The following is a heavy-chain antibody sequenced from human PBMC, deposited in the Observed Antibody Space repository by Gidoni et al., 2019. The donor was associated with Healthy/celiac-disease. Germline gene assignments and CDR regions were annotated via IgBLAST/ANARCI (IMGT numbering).Heavy chain of an antibody. CDR3: ARDGTGTTGNRGDY. D-gene: IGHD1-7*01. CDR2: ISRSSSYI. Sequence: EVQLVESWGGLVKHGVSLSPSSGASGVPFSSYSMTWVRQAAGMGLVWVSSISRSSSYIYYAASLKGRFTISRDNAKNSLYLQMNSLRAEDTAVYYCARDGTGTTGNRGDYWDQGTLVTVSS. V-gene: IGHV3-21*01. J-gene: IGHJ4*02. CDR1: GVPFSSYS.